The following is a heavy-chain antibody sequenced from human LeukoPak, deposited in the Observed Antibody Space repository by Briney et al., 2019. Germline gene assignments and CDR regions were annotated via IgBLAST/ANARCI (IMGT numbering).Heavy chain of an antibody. Sequence: PSETPSLTCAVSGGSISSSNWWSWVRQPPGKGLEWIGEIYHSGSTNYNPSLKSRVTISVDKSKNQFSLKLSSVTAADTAVYYCARKAYGGNRTFDYWGQGTLVTVSS. V-gene: IGHV4-4*02. CDR1: GGSISSSNW. CDR3: ARKAYGGNRTFDY. J-gene: IGHJ4*02. D-gene: IGHD4-23*01. CDR2: IYHSGST.